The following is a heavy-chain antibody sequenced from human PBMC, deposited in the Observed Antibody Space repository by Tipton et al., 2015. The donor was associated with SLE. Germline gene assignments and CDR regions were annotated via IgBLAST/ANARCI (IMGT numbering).Heavy chain of an antibody. CDR2: VYYGGST. CDR1: GDSITTTDYY. V-gene: IGHV4-39*07. CDR3: ARDQSNDSYYYYYMDV. Sequence: LRLSCSVSGDSITTTDYYWGWLRQPPGKGLEWIGTVYYGGSTYSNPSLNSRVTISVDTSKNQFSLKLSSVTAADTAVYYCARDQSNDSYYYYYMDVWGKGTTVTVSS. D-gene: IGHD1-1*01. J-gene: IGHJ6*03.